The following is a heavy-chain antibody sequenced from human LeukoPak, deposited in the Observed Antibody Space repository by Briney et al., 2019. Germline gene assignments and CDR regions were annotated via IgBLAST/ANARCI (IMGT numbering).Heavy chain of an antibody. Sequence: ASVKVSCKASGYTFTGYYMHWVRQAPGQGLEWMGWINPNSGGTNYAQKFQGRVTMTRDTSISTAYMELSRLGSDDTAVYYCARGRGAQYSSGWYIDYFDYWGQGTLVTVSS. CDR3: ARGRGAQYSSGWYIDYFDY. CDR1: GYTFTGYY. J-gene: IGHJ4*02. D-gene: IGHD6-19*01. V-gene: IGHV1-2*02. CDR2: INPNSGGT.